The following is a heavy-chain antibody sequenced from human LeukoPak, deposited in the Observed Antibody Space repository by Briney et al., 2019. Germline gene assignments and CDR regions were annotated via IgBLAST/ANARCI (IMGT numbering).Heavy chain of an antibody. CDR3: AKEREKIYHF. D-gene: IGHD1-14*01. Sequence: GGSLRLSCAASGSKFDDYAMHWVRQAPGKGLEWVALITWDGGSTFYADSVKGRFTISRDNSENSLYLQMNSLRNEDTALYSCAKEREKIYHFWGQGTLVTVSS. CDR2: ITWDGGST. CDR1: GSKFDDYA. V-gene: IGHV3-43*02. J-gene: IGHJ1*01.